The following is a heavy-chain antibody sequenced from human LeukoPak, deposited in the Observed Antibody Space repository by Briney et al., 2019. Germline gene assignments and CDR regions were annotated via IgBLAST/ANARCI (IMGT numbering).Heavy chain of an antibody. J-gene: IGHJ3*02. CDR1: GGSISSYY. V-gene: IGHV4-4*07. Sequence: SETLSLTCTVSGGSISSYYWSWIRQPAGKGLEWIGRIYTSGSTNYSPSLKSRVTISVDTSKNQFSLKLSSVTAADTAVYYCAGAATLGAFDIWGQGTMVTVSS. CDR3: AGAATLGAFDI. CDR2: IYTSGST. D-gene: IGHD2-15*01.